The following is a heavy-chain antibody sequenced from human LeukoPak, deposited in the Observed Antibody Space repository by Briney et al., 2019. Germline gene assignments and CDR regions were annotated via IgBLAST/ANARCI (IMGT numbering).Heavy chain of an antibody. Sequence: GGSLRLSCAASGFTLSSYWMHWVRQVPGKGLVWVSRINPDGSTTTYADSVKGRFTISRDNAKNTLYLQMNSLRAEDTAVYYCARVRVGAYDFEYWGQGTLVTVSS. CDR3: ARVRVGAYDFEY. CDR1: GFTLSSYW. J-gene: IGHJ4*02. D-gene: IGHD3-10*01. CDR2: INPDGSTT. V-gene: IGHV3-74*01.